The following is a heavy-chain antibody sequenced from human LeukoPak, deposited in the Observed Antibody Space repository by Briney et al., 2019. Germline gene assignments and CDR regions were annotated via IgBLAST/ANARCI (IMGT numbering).Heavy chain of an antibody. Sequence: SQTLSLTCAVSGGSISSGGYSWSWIRQPPGKGLEWIGYIYHSGSTYYNPSLKSRVTISVDRSKNQFSLKLSSVTAADTAVYYCARGVWYFRSGRHPFDIWGQGTMVTVSS. V-gene: IGHV4-30-2*01. D-gene: IGHD2/OR15-2a*01. CDR2: IYHSGST. CDR3: ARGVWYFRSGRHPFDI. CDR1: GGSISSGGYS. J-gene: IGHJ3*02.